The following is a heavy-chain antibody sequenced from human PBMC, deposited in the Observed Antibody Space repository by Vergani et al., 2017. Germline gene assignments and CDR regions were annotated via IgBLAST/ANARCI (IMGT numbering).Heavy chain of an antibody. V-gene: IGHV1-69*06. D-gene: IGHD4-23*01. Sequence: QVQLVQSGAEVKKPGSSVKVSCKASGGTFSSYAISWVRQAPGQGLEWMGGIIPIFGTANYAQKFQGRVTMTRDTSTSTVYMELSSLRSEDTAGYYCARDQSTVVPLDYWGQGTLVTVSS. CDR1: GGTFSSYA. CDR3: ARDQSTVVPLDY. CDR2: IIPIFGTA. J-gene: IGHJ4*02.